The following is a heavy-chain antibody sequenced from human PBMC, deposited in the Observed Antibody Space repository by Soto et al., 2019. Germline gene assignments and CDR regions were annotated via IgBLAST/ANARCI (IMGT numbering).Heavy chain of an antibody. Sequence: SGPTLVNPTQTLTLTCTFSGFSLSTSGVGVGWIRQPPGKALEWLALIYWDDDKRYSPSLKSRLTITKDTSKNQVVLTMTNMDPVDTATYYCAHSYDYVWGSYRYPHFDYWGQGTLVTVSS. J-gene: IGHJ4*02. CDR3: AHSYDYVWGSYRYPHFDY. CDR2: IYWDDDK. CDR1: GFSLSTSGVG. D-gene: IGHD3-16*02. V-gene: IGHV2-5*02.